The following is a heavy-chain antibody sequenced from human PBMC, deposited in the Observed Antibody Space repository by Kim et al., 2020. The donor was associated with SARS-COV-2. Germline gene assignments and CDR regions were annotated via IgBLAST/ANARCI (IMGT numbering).Heavy chain of an antibody. J-gene: IGHJ4*02. CDR3: AREGDILTGYYFDY. V-gene: IGHV3-33*05. CDR2: ISYDGSNK. Sequence: GGSLRLSCAASGFTFSSYGMHWVRQAPGKGLEWVAVISYDGSNKYYADSVKGRFTISRDNSKNTLYLQMNSLRAEDTAVYYCAREGDILTGYYFDYWGQGTLGTVSS. D-gene: IGHD3-9*01. CDR1: GFTFSSYG.